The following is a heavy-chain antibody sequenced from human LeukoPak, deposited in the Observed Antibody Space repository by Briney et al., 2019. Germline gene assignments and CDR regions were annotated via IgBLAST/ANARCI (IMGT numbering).Heavy chain of an antibody. J-gene: IGHJ4*02. CDR1: GFTFGDYA. CDR2: IRSKGYGGTT. CDR3: SRMYSESSSWALDY. Sequence: GESLILSCTVSGFTFGDYALSWVRQAPGKGLEWVGFIRSKGYGGTTEYAASVKGRFTISRDDSKSIAYLQVNSLKTEDTAVYYCSRMYSESSSWALDYWGQGTLVTVSS. D-gene: IGHD6-13*01. V-gene: IGHV3-49*04.